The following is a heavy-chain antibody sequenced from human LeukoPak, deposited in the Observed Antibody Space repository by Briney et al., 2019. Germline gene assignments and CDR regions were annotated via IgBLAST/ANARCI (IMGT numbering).Heavy chain of an antibody. J-gene: IGHJ2*01. Sequence: PTETLSLTCTVSGGSISSGGYYWSWIRQPPGKGLEWIGYIYHSGSTYYNPSLKSRVTISVDRSKNQFSLKLSSVTAADTAVYYCARVLAAHWYFDLWGRGTLVTVSS. V-gene: IGHV4-30-2*01. CDR2: IYHSGST. CDR3: ARVLAAHWYFDL. D-gene: IGHD2-8*02. CDR1: GGSISSGGYY.